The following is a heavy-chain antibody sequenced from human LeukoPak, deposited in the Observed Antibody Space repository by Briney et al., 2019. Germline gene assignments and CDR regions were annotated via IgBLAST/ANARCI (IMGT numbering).Heavy chain of an antibody. V-gene: IGHV3-23*01. CDR1: GFSFNNYA. Sequence: GGSLRLSCAASGFSFNNYAMSWVRQAPGKGLEWVSPISGDGARTYYADSVKGRFTVSRDNSKNTLFLQMNSLRAEDTAVYYCAKDGGLWVSAHWGDSWGRGTLVTVSS. CDR3: AKDGGLWVSAHWGDS. D-gene: IGHD7-27*01. CDR2: ISGDGART. J-gene: IGHJ4*02.